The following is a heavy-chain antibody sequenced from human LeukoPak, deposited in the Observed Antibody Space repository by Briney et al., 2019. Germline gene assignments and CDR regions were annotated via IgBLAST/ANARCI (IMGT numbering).Heavy chain of an antibody. Sequence: ASVKVSCKASGYTFTGYYMHWVRQAPGQGLEWMGWINPNSGGTNYAQKFQGRVTMTRDTSISTAYMELSRLRSDDTAVYYCARDRGGFGELSTYDAFDIWGQGTMVTVSS. CDR2: INPNSGGT. CDR3: ARDRGGFGELSTYDAFDI. D-gene: IGHD3-10*01. J-gene: IGHJ3*02. V-gene: IGHV1-2*02. CDR1: GYTFTGYY.